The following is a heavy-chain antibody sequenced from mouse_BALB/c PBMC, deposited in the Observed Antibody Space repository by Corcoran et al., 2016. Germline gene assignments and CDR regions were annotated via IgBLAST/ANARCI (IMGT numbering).Heavy chain of an antibody. Sequence: EVQLQQSGPELVKPGASVKISCKTSGYTFTEYTMHWVKQSHGKSLEGIGGINPNNGGTSYNQKFKGKATLTVDKSSSKAYMELRSVKSEDSAVDYCARKVYGYWSYAMDYWGQGTSVTVSS. V-gene: IGHV1-18*01. CDR3: ARKVYGYWSYAMDY. J-gene: IGHJ4*01. CDR2: INPNNGGT. CDR1: GYTFTEYT. D-gene: IGHD2-2*01.